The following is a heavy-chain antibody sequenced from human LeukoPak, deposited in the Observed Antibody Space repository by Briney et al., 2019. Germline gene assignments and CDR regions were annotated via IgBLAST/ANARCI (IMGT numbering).Heavy chain of an antibody. J-gene: IGHJ4*02. V-gene: IGHV3-53*01. CDR3: AKSLLRFLEWLFDY. CDR2: IYSGGST. Sequence: GGSLRLSCAASGFTVSSNYMSWVRQAPGKGLEWVSVIYSGGSTYYADSVKGRFTISRDNSKNTLYLQMNSLRAEDTAVYYCAKSLLRFLEWLFDYWGQGTLVTVSS. CDR1: GFTVSSNY. D-gene: IGHD3-3*01.